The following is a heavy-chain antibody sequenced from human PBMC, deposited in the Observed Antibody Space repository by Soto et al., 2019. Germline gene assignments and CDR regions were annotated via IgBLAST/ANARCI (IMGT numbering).Heavy chain of an antibody. CDR1: GFTFTSSA. J-gene: IGHJ4*02. D-gene: IGHD2-15*01. CDR3: AAEYCSGGSCYPEGFDY. Sequence: QMQLVQSGPEVKKPGTSVKVSCKASGFTFTSSAVQWVRQARGQRLEWIGWIVVGSGNTNYAQKFQERVTIPRDMSTSTAYMELSSLRSEDTAVYYCAAEYCSGGSCYPEGFDYWGQGTLVTVSS. V-gene: IGHV1-58*01. CDR2: IVVGSGNT.